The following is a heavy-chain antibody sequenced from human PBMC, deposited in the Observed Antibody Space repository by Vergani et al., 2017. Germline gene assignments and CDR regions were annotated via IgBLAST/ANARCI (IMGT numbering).Heavy chain of an antibody. Sequence: QVQLQESGPGLVKPSQTLSLTCTVSGGSISSYYWSWIRQPPGKGLGWIGYIYYSGSTNHNPSLKSRVTISVDTSKNQFSLKLSSVTAADTAVYYCARLVEVAAAGILWFDPWGQGTLVTVSS. CDR1: GGSISSYY. J-gene: IGHJ5*02. CDR2: IYYSGST. D-gene: IGHD6-13*01. CDR3: ARLVEVAAAGILWFDP. V-gene: IGHV4-59*01.